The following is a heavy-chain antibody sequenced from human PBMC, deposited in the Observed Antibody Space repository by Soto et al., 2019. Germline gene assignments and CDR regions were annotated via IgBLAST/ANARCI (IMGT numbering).Heavy chain of an antibody. Sequence: QVQLQESGPGLVRPSQTLSLTCTVSGDSISSADYYWSWIRQTPGKGLEGIGHIFYSGTTYSNPALKSRLTISVDKSKNLCSLRLPSVTAADTAVYFCARDLWVEPELYYYGMDVWGQGATVTVSS. CDR2: IFYSGTT. CDR3: ARDLWVEPELYYYGMDV. J-gene: IGHJ6*02. CDR1: GDSISSADYY. V-gene: IGHV4-30-4*01. D-gene: IGHD1-1*01.